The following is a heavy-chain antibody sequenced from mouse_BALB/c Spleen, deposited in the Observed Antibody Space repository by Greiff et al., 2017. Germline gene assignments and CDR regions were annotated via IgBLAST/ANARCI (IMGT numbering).Heavy chain of an antibody. J-gene: IGHJ3*01. D-gene: IGHD2-4*01. Sequence: VESGGGLVKPGGSLKLSCAASGFAFSSYDMSWVRQTPVKRLEWVAYISSGGGSTYYPDTVKGRFTISRDNAKNTLYLQMSSLKSEDTAMYYCARRGITAWFAYWGQGTLVTVSA. CDR3: ARRGITAWFAY. CDR1: GFAFSSYD. CDR2: ISSGGGST. V-gene: IGHV5-12-1*01.